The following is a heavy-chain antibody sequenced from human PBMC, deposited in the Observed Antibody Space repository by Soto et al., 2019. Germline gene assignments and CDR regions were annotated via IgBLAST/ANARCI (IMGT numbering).Heavy chain of an antibody. CDR1: GGSFSGYY. CDR2: INHSGST. D-gene: IGHD2-15*01. J-gene: IGHJ5*02. V-gene: IGHV4-34*01. Sequence: PSETLSLTCAVYGGSFSGYYWSWIRQLPGKGLEWIGEINHSGSTNYNPSLKSRVTISVDTSKNQFSLKLSSVTAADTAVYYCARARGYCSGGSCYNWFDPWGQGTLVTVSS. CDR3: ARARGYCSGGSCYNWFDP.